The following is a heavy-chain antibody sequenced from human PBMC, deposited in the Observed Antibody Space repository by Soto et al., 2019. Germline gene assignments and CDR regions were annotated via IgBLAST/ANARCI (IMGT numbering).Heavy chain of an antibody. Sequence: EVQLVQSGAEVKKPGESLKISCKGSGYTFTSYWIGWVRQMPGKGLEWMGIINPGDSDIRYSPSFQGQVTISADKSITTAYLQWRSLKASDTAMYYCARHEASLGSTYWGQGTLVTVSS. D-gene: IGHD2-2*01. J-gene: IGHJ4*02. CDR3: ARHEASLGSTY. CDR1: GYTFTSYW. V-gene: IGHV5-51*01. CDR2: INPGDSDI.